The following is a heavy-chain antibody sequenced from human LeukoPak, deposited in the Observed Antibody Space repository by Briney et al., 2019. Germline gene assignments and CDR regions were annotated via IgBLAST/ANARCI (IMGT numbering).Heavy chain of an antibody. Sequence: SETLSLTCAVYGVSFSGYYWSWIRQPPGKGLEWIGEINHSGSTNYNPSLKSRVTIPVDTSKNQFSLKLSSVTAANTAVYYCARTLRVQYFDYWGQGTLVTVSS. J-gene: IGHJ4*02. V-gene: IGHV4-34*01. CDR3: ARTLRVQYFDY. CDR2: INHSGST. D-gene: IGHD3-16*01. CDR1: GVSFSGYY.